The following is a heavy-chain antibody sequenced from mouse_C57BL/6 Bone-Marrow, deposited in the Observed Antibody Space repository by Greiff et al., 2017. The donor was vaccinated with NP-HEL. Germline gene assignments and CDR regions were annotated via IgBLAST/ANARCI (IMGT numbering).Heavy chain of an antibody. CDR3: ARDDLLRAMDY. CDR2: IHPNSGST. D-gene: IGHD1-1*01. CDR1: GYTFTSYW. Sequence: QVHVKQPGAELVKPGASVKLSCKASGYTFTSYWMHWVKQRPGQGLEWIGMIHPNSGSTNYNEKFKSKATLTVDKSSSTAYMPLSSLTSEDSAVYYCARDDLLRAMDYWGQGTAVTVSS. J-gene: IGHJ4*01. V-gene: IGHV1-64*01.